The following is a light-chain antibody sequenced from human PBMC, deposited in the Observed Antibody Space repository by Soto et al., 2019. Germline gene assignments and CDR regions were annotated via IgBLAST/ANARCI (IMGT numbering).Light chain of an antibody. CDR3: AAWDDSLHVV. J-gene: IGLJ2*01. CDR2: SNN. CDR1: GSNIGSNT. V-gene: IGLV1-44*01. Sequence: QPVLTQPPSASGTPGQRVTISCSGSGSNIGSNTVNWYQQLPGTAPKLLIYSNNQRPSGVPDRFSGSKSGTSASLAISGLQSEDEADYYCAAWDDSLHVVFGGGTQLTVL.